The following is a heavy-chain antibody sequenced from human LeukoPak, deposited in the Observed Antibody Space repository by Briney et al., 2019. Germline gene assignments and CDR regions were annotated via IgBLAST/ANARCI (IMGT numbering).Heavy chain of an antibody. D-gene: IGHD2-15*01. V-gene: IGHV4-59*01. CDR1: GGSISGYF. CDR3: VRSKSGAYGWFDP. Sequence: SETLSLTCTVSGGSISGYFWTWIRQPPGKGLEWIGYIYYTGNANYDPSLKSRVTISIDTSKNHFSLNVNSVTAADAAVYYCVRSKSGAYGWFDPWGPGTLVTVSS. J-gene: IGHJ5*02. CDR2: IYYTGNA.